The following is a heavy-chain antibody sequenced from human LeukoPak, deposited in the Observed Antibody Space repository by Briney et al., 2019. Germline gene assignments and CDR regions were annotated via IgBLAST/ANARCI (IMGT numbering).Heavy chain of an antibody. V-gene: IGHV3-48*03. J-gene: IGHJ4*02. Sequence: GGSLRLSCAASGFTFSSYEMNWVRQAPGKGLEWVSYISSSGSAIYYADSVKGRFAISRDNSKNTLYLQMNSLRAEDTAVYYCARERYCGGDCYSEYWGQGTLVTVSS. CDR2: ISSSGSAI. CDR3: ARERYCGGDCYSEY. D-gene: IGHD2-21*02. CDR1: GFTFSSYE.